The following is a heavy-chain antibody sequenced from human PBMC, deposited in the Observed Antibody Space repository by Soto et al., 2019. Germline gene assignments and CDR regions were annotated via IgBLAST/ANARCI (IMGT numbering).Heavy chain of an antibody. CDR1: GFTFSSYG. V-gene: IGHV3-30*18. CDR2: ISYDGSNK. Sequence: VGSLRLSCAASGFTFSSYGMHWVRQAPGKGLEWVAVISYDGSNKYYADSVKGRFTISRDNSKNTLYLQMNSLRAEDTAVYYCAKDTFGVVIPANYGMDVWGQGTTVTVSS. D-gene: IGHD3-3*01. CDR3: AKDTFGVVIPANYGMDV. J-gene: IGHJ6*02.